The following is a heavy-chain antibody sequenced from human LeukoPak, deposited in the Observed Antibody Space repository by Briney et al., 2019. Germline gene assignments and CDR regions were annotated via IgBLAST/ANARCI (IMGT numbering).Heavy chain of an antibody. D-gene: IGHD6-19*01. V-gene: IGHV3-48*01. CDR2: ISSSDSTI. CDR3: ARVAVATTFDY. Sequence: GGSLRLSCAASGFTFSSYSMNWVRQAPGKGLEWVSYISSSDSTIYYADSVKGRFTISRDNAKNSLYLQMNSPRAEDTAVYYCARVAVATTFDYWGQGTLVTVSS. J-gene: IGHJ4*02. CDR1: GFTFSSYS.